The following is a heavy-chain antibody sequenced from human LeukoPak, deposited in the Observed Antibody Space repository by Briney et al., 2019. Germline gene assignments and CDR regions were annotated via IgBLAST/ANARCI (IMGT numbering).Heavy chain of an antibody. Sequence: PGGSLRLSCTASGFTFGDYAMSWVRQAPGKGLEWVANIKQDGSEKYYVDSVKGRFTISRDNAKNSLYLQMNSLRSDDTAVYYCVRDFAISSDWRHSNYMDIWGKGTPVTVSS. V-gene: IGHV3-7*03. CDR3: VRDFAISSDWRHSNYMDI. CDR1: GFTFGDYA. D-gene: IGHD6-25*01. J-gene: IGHJ6*03. CDR2: IKQDGSEK.